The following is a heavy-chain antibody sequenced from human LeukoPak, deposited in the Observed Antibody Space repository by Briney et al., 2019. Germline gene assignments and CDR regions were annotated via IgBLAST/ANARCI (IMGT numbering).Heavy chain of an antibody. CDR2: ISVYNGNT. J-gene: IGHJ4*02. D-gene: IGHD6-13*01. CDR1: GYTFTSYS. V-gene: IGHV1-18*01. Sequence: ASVKVSCMHSGYTFTSYSISWVRQAPRQGREGMGWISVYNGNTNYAQKLQGRVTMTPDTSTSTAYMELRSLRSDDTAVLYCARVPGIAAAVDYWGQGNLVTVSS. CDR3: ARVPGIAAAVDY.